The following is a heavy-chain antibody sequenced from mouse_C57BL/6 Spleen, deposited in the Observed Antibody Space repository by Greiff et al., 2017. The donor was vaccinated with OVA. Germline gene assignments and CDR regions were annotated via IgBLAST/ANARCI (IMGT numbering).Heavy chain of an antibody. Sequence: VQLQQSGAELVMPGASVKLSCKASGYTFTSYWMHWVKQRPGQGLEWIGEIDPSDSYTNYNQKFKGKSTLTVDKSSSTAYMQLSSLTSEDSAVYYCARGANFDYWGQGTTLTVSS. CDR1: GYTFTSYW. CDR3: ARGANFDY. D-gene: IGHD1-1*01. CDR2: IDPSDSYT. V-gene: IGHV1-69*01. J-gene: IGHJ2*01.